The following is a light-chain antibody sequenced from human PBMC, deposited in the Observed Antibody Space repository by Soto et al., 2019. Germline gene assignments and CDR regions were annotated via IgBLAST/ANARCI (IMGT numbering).Light chain of an antibody. V-gene: IGLV2-8*01. J-gene: IGLJ2*01. CDR2: EVS. CDR3: SSYAGSNNPL. CDR1: SSDVGGYNY. Sequence: QSVLTQPPSASGSPGQSVTIYCTGTSSDVGGYNYVSWYQQHPGKAPKLMIYEVSKRPSGVPDRFSGSKSGNTASLTVSGLQAEDEADYYCSSYAGSNNPLFGGGTKLTVL.